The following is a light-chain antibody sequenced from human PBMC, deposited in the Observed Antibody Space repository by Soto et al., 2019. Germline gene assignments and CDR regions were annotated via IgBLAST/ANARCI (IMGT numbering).Light chain of an antibody. J-gene: IGKJ1*01. CDR1: QTVGSNY. CDR3: KQYGYSPPWT. CDR2: GAS. Sequence: EIVLTQSPGTLSLSPGEGATLSCRASQTVGSNYLAWYQQKPGQAPRLLIYGASRRATGIPDRFSGSGSGTDFTLTISRLEPEDFAVYYGKQYGYSPPWTFGKGTKVESK. V-gene: IGKV3-20*01.